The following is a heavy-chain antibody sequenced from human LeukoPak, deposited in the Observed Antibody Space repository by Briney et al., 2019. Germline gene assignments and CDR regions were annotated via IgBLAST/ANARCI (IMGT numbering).Heavy chain of an antibody. CDR1: GFTFSSYE. D-gene: IGHD4/OR15-4a*01. J-gene: IGHJ4*02. CDR3: ARDFDYGDYIDF. CDR2: ISSSGSTI. Sequence: GGSLRLSCAASGFTFSSYEMNWVRQAPGKGLEWVSYISSSGSTIYYADSVKGRFTISRDNTKNAIYLDMTNLRAEDTAVYYCARDFDYGDYIDFWGQGTLVAVSS. V-gene: IGHV3-48*03.